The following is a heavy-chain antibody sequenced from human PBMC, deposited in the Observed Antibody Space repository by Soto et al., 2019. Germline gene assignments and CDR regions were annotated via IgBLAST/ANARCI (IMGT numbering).Heavy chain of an antibody. CDR3: ATDYKVPAAMRYYYYYYGMDV. J-gene: IGHJ6*02. CDR1: GYTLTELS. Sequence: ASVKVSCKVSGYTLTELSMHWVRQAPGKGLEWMGGFDPEDGETIYAQKFQGRVTMTEDTSTDTAYMELSSLRSEDTAVYYCATDYKVPAAMRYYYYYYGMDVWGQGTTVTVS. V-gene: IGHV1-24*01. D-gene: IGHD2-2*01. CDR2: FDPEDGET.